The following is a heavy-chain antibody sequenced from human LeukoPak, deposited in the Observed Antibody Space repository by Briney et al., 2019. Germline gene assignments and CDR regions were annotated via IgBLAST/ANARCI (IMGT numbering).Heavy chain of an antibody. V-gene: IGHV3-15*07. Sequence: GGSLRLSCAASGFNVNNAWMSWVRQAPGKGLEWVGRIRSKIDGGAADYAAPVKGRFTISRDDSKNTLYLQINSLKIEDTAMYYCYTSITDYWGQGTLVTVSS. J-gene: IGHJ4*02. CDR1: GFNVNNAW. CDR2: IRSKIDGGAA. CDR3: YTSITDY. D-gene: IGHD2-21*01.